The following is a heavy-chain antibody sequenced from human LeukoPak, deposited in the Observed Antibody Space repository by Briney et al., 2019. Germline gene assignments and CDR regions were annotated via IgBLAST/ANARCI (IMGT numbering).Heavy chain of an antibody. Sequence: SETLSLTCTVSGDSISGYYWSWIRQPAGKGLEWIGRIYTSGSTNYNPSLKSRVTMSVDTSKNQFSLKLSSVTAADTAVYYCARDLRDYDFWSGQNAFDIWGQGTMVTVSS. CDR2: IYTSGST. CDR1: GDSISGYY. V-gene: IGHV4-4*07. CDR3: ARDLRDYDFWSGQNAFDI. D-gene: IGHD3-3*01. J-gene: IGHJ3*02.